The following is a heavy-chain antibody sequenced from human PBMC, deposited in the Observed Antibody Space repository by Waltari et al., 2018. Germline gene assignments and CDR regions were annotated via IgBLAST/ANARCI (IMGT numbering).Heavy chain of an antibody. CDR2: ISVSDAT. Sequence: EVQLLESGGDLVRQGGSLNLSWAVSGTSFSNSAINWVRLAPGTGLGWVSGISVSDATYYADSVKGRFTISRDTSKNTVFLQMNGLRAEDTAVYYCATPFYNWDDPLHSWGQGTLVTVSS. CDR1: GTSFSNSA. J-gene: IGHJ4*02. D-gene: IGHD1-20*01. CDR3: ATPFYNWDDPLHS. V-gene: IGHV3-23*01.